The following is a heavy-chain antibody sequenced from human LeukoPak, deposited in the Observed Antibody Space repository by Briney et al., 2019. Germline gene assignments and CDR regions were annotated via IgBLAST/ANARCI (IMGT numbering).Heavy chain of an antibody. CDR1: GDSIDPYF. V-gene: IGHV4-59*08. CDR3: ARHEGSTVFNY. CDR2: ISHIGTI. Sequence: KPSETLSLTCTISGDSIDPYFWSWLRQPPGKGLEWIGYISHIGTIKYNTSLMSRVSMGLDKPNNEFSLSLRSVTATDTALYFCARHEGSTVFNYWGRGVPVIVSS. J-gene: IGHJ1*01. D-gene: IGHD5/OR15-5a*01.